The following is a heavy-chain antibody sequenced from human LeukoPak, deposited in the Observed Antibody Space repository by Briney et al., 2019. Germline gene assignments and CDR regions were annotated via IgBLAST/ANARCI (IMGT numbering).Heavy chain of an antibody. D-gene: IGHD3-3*01. CDR1: GGSISSYY. J-gene: IGHJ5*02. CDR3: ARGVRRSITIFGVVT. V-gene: IGHV4-59*12. CDR2: IYDSGST. Sequence: SETLSLTCTVSGGSISSYYWSWIRQPPGKGLELIGYIYDSGSTNYNPSLKSRVTISVDTSENQLSLKLRSVTAADTAVYYCARGVRRSITIFGVVTWGQGTLVTVSS.